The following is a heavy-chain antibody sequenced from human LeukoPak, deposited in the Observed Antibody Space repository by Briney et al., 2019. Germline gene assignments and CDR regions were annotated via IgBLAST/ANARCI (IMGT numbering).Heavy chain of an antibody. CDR2: IRNDGSNK. V-gene: IGHV3-33*01. CDR3: ARVWFGEADAFDI. J-gene: IGHJ3*02. Sequence: RLSCAASGFTFSSYGMHWVRQAPGKGLEMVAVIRNDGSNKYDADSVKGRFTICRDNSKNTLYLQMNSLRAEDTAVYYCARVWFGEADAFDIWGQGTMVTVSS. CDR1: GFTFSSYG. D-gene: IGHD3-10*01.